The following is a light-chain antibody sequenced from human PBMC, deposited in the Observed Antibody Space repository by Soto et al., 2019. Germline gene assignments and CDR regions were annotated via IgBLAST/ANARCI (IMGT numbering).Light chain of an antibody. Sequence: QSALTQPASVSGSPGQSITISCSGTRSDIGIFNYVSWYQQHPGKAPKLIIYEVTNRPSGVSDRFSGSKSGNTASLNISGLHADDEADYYCSSYSSSSTLGVFGGGTKLTVL. V-gene: IGLV2-14*01. CDR2: EVT. CDR3: SSYSSSSTLGV. J-gene: IGLJ3*02. CDR1: RSDIGIFNY.